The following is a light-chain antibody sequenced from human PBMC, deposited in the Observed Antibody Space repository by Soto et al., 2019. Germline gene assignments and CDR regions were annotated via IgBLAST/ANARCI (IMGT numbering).Light chain of an antibody. J-gene: IGLJ2*01. CDR2: DVS. V-gene: IGLV2-14*03. CDR3: ASHPTPNTHVV. CDR1: SGYVGASNF. Sequence: QSALTQPASVSGSPGQSITISCTGTSGYVGASNFVSWYQHHPGKAPKLIIYDVSNRPSGTSYRFSASRSGNTASLTISGLQAEDEAYYYCASHPTPNTHVVFGGGTKLTVL.